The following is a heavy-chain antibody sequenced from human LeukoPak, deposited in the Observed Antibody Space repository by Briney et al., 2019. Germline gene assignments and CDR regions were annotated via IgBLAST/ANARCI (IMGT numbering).Heavy chain of an antibody. D-gene: IGHD6-13*01. CDR3: ARDIAAAGGHYYYYYGMDV. CDR2: IYSGGST. CDR1: GFTVSSNY. V-gene: IGHV3-53*01. Sequence: QSGGSLRLPCAASGFTVSSNYMSWVRQAPGKGLEWVSVIYSGGSTYYADSVKGRFTISRDNSKNTLYLQMNSLRAEDTAVYYCARDIAAAGGHYYYYYGMDVWGQGTTVTVSS. J-gene: IGHJ6*02.